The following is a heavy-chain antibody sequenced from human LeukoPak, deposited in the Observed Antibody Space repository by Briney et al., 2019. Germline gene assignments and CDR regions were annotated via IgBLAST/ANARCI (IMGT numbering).Heavy chain of an antibody. CDR3: ARAVSGYYYYYMDG. D-gene: IGHD1-14*01. CDR2: IKQDGSEK. Sequence: GGSLRLSCAASGFTFSSYWMSWVRQAPGKGLEWVANIKQDGSEKYYVDSVKGRFTISRDNAKNSLYLQMNSLRAEDTAVYYCARAVSGYYYYYMDGWGKGTTVTVSS. V-gene: IGHV3-7*01. CDR1: GFTFSSYW. J-gene: IGHJ6*03.